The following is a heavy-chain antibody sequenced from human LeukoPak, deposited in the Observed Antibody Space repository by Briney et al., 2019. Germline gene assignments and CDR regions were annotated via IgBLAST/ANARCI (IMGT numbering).Heavy chain of an antibody. CDR3: ARDLSTSSNWELDY. CDR2: INPNSGGT. V-gene: IGHV1-2*02. Sequence: GASVKVPCKASGYTFSDYYTHWVRQAPGQGLEWMGWINPNSGGTRYAQQFQGRVTMTRDTSIGTVYMELSTLRSDDTAVYYCARDLSTSSNWELDYWGQGTLVTVSS. J-gene: IGHJ4*02. CDR1: GYTFSDYY. D-gene: IGHD1-1*01.